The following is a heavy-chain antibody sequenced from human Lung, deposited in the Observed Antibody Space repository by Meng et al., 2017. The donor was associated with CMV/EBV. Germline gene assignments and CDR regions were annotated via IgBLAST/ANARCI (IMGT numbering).Heavy chain of an antibody. CDR1: GGSIRSMNW. Sequence: QVRLPDSGPGLVKPSGTRSPTVAVSGGSIRSMNWWGWVRQPPGKGLEWIGEIYHSGSTNYNPSLKSRVTISVDKSKNQFSLNLSSVTAADTAVYYCARVGQWLPIDYWGQGTLVTVSS. CDR3: ARVGQWLPIDY. J-gene: IGHJ4*02. D-gene: IGHD6-19*01. CDR2: IYHSGST. V-gene: IGHV4-4*02.